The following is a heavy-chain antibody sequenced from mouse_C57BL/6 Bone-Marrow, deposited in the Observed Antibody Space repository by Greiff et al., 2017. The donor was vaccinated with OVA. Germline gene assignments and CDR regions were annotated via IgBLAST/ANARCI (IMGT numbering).Heavy chain of an antibody. Sequence: EVNVVESGGGLVQPGGSLKLSCAASGFTFSDYGMAWVRQAPRKGPEWVAFISNLAYSIYYADTVTGRFTFSRETAKNTLYLEMSSLRSEDTAMYYCARRYSNYWYFDVWGTGTTVTVSS. CDR2: ISNLAYSI. CDR3: ARRYSNYWYFDV. D-gene: IGHD2-5*01. V-gene: IGHV5-15*01. CDR1: GFTFSDYG. J-gene: IGHJ1*03.